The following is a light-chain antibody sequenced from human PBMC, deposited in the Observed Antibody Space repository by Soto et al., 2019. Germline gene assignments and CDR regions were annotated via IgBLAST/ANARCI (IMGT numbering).Light chain of an antibody. CDR1: QDVGRY. CDR2: GAS. Sequence: AIRMTQSPSSLSASAGDRVAIACRASQDVGRYLAWYQQKPGQAPKLLIYGASTLQSGVPSRLRGGGSGTDFTLTISCLQSEEFATYYCQHYKNYPWTFGQGTNVEIK. CDR3: QHYKNYPWT. V-gene: IGKV1-8*01. J-gene: IGKJ1*01.